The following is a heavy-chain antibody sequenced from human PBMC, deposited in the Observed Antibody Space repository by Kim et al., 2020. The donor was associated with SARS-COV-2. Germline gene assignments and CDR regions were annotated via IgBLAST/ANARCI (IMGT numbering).Heavy chain of an antibody. CDR3: TTGIGYCSGGSCTFYGMDV. CDR1: GFTFSNAW. CDR2: IKSKTDGGTT. V-gene: IGHV3-15*01. D-gene: IGHD2-15*01. J-gene: IGHJ6*02. Sequence: GGSLRLSCAASGFTFSNAWMSWVRQAPGKGLEWVGRIKSKTDGGTTDYAAPVKGRFTISRDDSKNTLYLQMNSLKTEDTAVYYCTTGIGYCSGGSCTFYGMDVWGQGTTVTVSS.